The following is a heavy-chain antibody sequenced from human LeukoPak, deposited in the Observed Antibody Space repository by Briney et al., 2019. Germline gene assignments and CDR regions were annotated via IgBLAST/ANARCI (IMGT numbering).Heavy chain of an antibody. V-gene: IGHV4-61*02. CDR3: ARDLGLHV. Sequence: PSQTLSLTCTVSGGSISSGNYYWSWIRQPAGKGLGWIGRIHASGSTNYNPSLKSRVTKSVETSKNQFSLKLSSVTAADTAVYYCARDLGLHVWGKGTTVTVSS. J-gene: IGHJ6*04. CDR1: GGSISSGNYY. D-gene: IGHD5/OR15-5a*01. CDR2: IHASGST.